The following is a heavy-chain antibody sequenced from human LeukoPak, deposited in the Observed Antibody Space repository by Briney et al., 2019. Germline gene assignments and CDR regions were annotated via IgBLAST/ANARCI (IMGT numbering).Heavy chain of an antibody. CDR1: GGSVSSSAYY. CDR2: IYYSGST. CDR3: ARDDSQAVAGTPPAYYYYYMDV. J-gene: IGHJ6*03. D-gene: IGHD6-19*01. V-gene: IGHV4-39*07. Sequence: SETLSLTCTVSGGSVSSSAYYWGWIRQPPEKGLEWIGNIYYSGSTYYNPSLKSRVTISIDTSKNQFSLKLSSVTAADTAVYYCARDDSQAVAGTPPAYYYYYMDVWGKGTTVTVSS.